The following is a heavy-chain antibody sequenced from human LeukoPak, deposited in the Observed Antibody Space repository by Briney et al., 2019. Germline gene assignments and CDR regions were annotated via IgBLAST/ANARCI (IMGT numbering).Heavy chain of an antibody. D-gene: IGHD6-19*01. J-gene: IGHJ4*02. Sequence: GGSLRLSCAASGFTFNGYWMSWVRQAPGKGLEWVANIKQDGSGKYYVDSLKGRFTISRDNAKNSLYVQMNSLRAEDTAVYYCARGGGWGIDYWGQGTLVTVSS. V-gene: IGHV3-7*05. CDR3: ARGGGWGIDY. CDR2: IKQDGSGK. CDR1: GFTFNGYW.